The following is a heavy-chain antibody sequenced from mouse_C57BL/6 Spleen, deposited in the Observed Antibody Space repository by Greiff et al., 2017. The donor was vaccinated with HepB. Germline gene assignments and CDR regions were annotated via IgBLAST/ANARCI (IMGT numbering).Heavy chain of an antibody. CDR1: GYTFTSYW. CDR2: IHPNSGST. Sequence: QVQLQQPGAELVKPGASVKLSCKASGYTFTSYWMHWVKQRPGQGLEWIGMIHPNSGSTNYNEKFKSKATLTVDKSSSTAYMQLSSLTSEDSAVYYCARGVTTVVATGYFDVWGTGTTVTVSS. V-gene: IGHV1-64*01. J-gene: IGHJ1*03. CDR3: ARGVTTVVATGYFDV. D-gene: IGHD1-1*01.